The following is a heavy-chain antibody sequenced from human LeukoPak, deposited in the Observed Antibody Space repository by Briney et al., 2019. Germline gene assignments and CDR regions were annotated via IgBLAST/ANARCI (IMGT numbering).Heavy chain of an antibody. CDR1: GGSISSGNYY. J-gene: IGHJ3*02. CDR2: IYTSGST. CDR3: ARRYCTNGVCYRSAFDI. V-gene: IGHV4-61*02. D-gene: IGHD2-8*01. Sequence: SETLSLTCTVSGGSISSGNYYWTWIRQPAGKGLEWIGRIYTSGSTNYNPSLKSRVTIPVDTSKNQFSLKLSSVTGADTAVYYCARRYCTNGVCYRSAFDIWGQGTMVTVSS.